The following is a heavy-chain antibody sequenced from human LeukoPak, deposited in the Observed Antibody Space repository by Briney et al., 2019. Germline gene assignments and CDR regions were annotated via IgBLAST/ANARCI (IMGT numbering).Heavy chain of an antibody. V-gene: IGHV1-2*02. CDR2: INPNSGGT. J-gene: IGHJ6*02. CDR3: ARDGGTIRFGGQDV. D-gene: IGHD3-16*01. CDR1: GYTFTGYY. Sequence: ASVKVSCKASGYTFTGYYMHWVRQAPGQGLEWMGWINPNSGGTNYAQKFQGRVTMTRDTSISTAYMELNSLRVEDTAVYYCARDGGTIRFGGQDVWGQGTTVTVS.